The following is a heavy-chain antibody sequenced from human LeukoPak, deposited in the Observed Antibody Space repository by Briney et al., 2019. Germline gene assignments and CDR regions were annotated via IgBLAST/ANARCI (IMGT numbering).Heavy chain of an antibody. D-gene: IGHD3-22*01. CDR3: ARGADYDTHSSYFDP. CDR2: IYYTGST. Sequence: SETLTLTCTVSGGSITSNYWSWILQPPGKGLEYIGYIYYTGSTNYNPSLKSRVTISVDTSKNQFSLKMRFLTAADTAVYYCARGADYDTHSSYFDPWGQGTLVTVSS. V-gene: IGHV4-59*01. J-gene: IGHJ5*02. CDR1: GGSITSNY.